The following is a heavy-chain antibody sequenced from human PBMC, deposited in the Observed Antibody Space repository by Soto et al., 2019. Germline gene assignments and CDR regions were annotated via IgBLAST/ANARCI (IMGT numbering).Heavy chain of an antibody. CDR1: GFTFPKYA. D-gene: IGHD4-17*01. CDR3: AKDAVYRDGLWLPES. CDR2: ILGTGGT. Sequence: GGSLRLSCTASGFTFPKYAMMWIRQAPGKGLEWISGILGTGGTYHADSVMGRFTISKDNSRNTLYLQMNSLRAEDTAVYYCAKDAVYRDGLWLPESWGQGTLVTVSS. V-gene: IGHV3-23*01. J-gene: IGHJ5*02.